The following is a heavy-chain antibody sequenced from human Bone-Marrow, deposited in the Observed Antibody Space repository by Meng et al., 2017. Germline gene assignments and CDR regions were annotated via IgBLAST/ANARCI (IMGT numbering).Heavy chain of an antibody. CDR2: LSGGGFTT. D-gene: IGHD3-10*01. CDR1: GFSFSSDA. V-gene: IGHV3-23*01. CDR3: AKYSYGLGDYFDY. J-gene: IGHJ4*02. Sequence: ELRLWSLGVGLVWPGWSLILSCAASGFSFSSDAMSWVRRAPGKGLEWLAALSGGGFTTYYADSVKGRFTISRHNSKNTLYLQVNSLRAEDTALYYCAKYSYGLGDYFDYWGQGALVTVPQ.